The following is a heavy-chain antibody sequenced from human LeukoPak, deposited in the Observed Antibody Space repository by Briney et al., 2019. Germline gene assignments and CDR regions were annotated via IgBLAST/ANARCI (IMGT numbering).Heavy chain of an antibody. D-gene: IGHD3-22*01. CDR3: ASTDPLIPT. CDR2: ISYDGSNK. V-gene: IGHV3-30*19. Sequence: GGSLRLSCIGSTFTFSDYGMHWVRQAPGKGLEWVAVISYDGSNKYYADSVKGRFTISRDNSKNTLYLQMNSLRAEDTAVYYCASTDPLIPTWGQGTLVTVSS. J-gene: IGHJ4*02. CDR1: TFTFSDYG.